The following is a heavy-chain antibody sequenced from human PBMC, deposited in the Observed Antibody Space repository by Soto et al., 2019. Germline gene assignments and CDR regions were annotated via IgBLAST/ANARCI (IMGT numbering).Heavy chain of an antibody. V-gene: IGHV3-7*01. CDR2: IKQDGSEK. Sequence: SGGSLRLSCVASGFTFSSYWMTWVRQAPGKGLEWVANIKQDGSEKYYADSVKGRFTISRDNAKNSMYLQMNSLRSEDTALYYCARNRYSDYWGQGTLVTVSS. J-gene: IGHJ4*02. CDR1: GFTFSSYW. CDR3: ARNRYSDY. D-gene: IGHD3-16*02.